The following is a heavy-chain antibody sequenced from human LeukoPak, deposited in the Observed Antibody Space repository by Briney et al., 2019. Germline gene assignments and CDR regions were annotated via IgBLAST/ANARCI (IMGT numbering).Heavy chain of an antibody. Sequence: NPGGSLRLSCAASGFTFSSYAMSWVRQAPGKGLEWVSSISSSSSYIYYADSVKGRFTISRDNAKNSLYLQMNSLRAEDTAVYYCARGAIDYLHFDYWGQGTLVTVSS. CDR2: ISSSSSYI. D-gene: IGHD4-11*01. J-gene: IGHJ4*02. CDR3: ARGAIDYLHFDY. CDR1: GFTFSSYA. V-gene: IGHV3-21*01.